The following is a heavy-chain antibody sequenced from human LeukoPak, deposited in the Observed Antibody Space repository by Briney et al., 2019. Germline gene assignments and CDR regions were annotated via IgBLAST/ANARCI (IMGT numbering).Heavy chain of an antibody. CDR3: AKGFYCSGGSCPVDY. CDR1: GFTFSSYA. CDR2: ISGSGGST. J-gene: IGHJ4*02. V-gene: IGHV3-23*01. D-gene: IGHD2-15*01. Sequence: GGSLRLSCAACGFTFSSYAMSWVRQAPGKGLEWVSAISGSGGSTYYADSVKGRFTISRDNSKNTLYLQMNSLRAEDTAVYYCAKGFYCSGGSCPVDYWGQGTLVTVSS.